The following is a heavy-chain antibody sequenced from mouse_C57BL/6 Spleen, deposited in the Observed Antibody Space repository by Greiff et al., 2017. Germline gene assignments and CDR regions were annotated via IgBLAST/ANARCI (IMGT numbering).Heavy chain of an antibody. D-gene: IGHD1-1*01. CDR1: GYTFTDYN. CDR3: AHLLRDWYFDV. J-gene: IGHJ1*03. Sequence: VQLKQSGPELVKPGASVKMSCKASGYTFTDYNMHWVKQSHGKSLEWIGYINPNNGGTSYNQKFKGKATLTVNKSSSTAYMELRSLTSEDSAVYYCAHLLRDWYFDVWGTGTTVTVSS. CDR2: INPNNGGT. V-gene: IGHV1-22*01.